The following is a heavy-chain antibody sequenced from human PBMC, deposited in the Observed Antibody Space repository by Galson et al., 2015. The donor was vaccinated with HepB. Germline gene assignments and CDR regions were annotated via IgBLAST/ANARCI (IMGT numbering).Heavy chain of an antibody. D-gene: IGHD2/OR15-2a*01. Sequence: QSGAEVKKPGESLRISCKASGYSFTAFWIAWVRQIPGKGLEWMGRIDPSDSYTEYSPSFQGHVTISADRSITTAYLQWSSLKPSDTAMYYCARGEYSGTWGRGTLVTVSS. CDR3: ARGEYSGT. V-gene: IGHV5-10-1*01. CDR2: IDPSDSYT. CDR1: GYSFTAFW. J-gene: IGHJ5*02.